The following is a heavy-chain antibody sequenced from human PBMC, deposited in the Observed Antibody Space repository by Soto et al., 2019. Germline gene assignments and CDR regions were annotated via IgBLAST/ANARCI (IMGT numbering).Heavy chain of an antibody. V-gene: IGHV1-69*12. CDR3: AREGLVLVPSTVNSDYYYSAMDV. CDR1: GDTFSTYT. CDR2: IIPRSATS. J-gene: IGHJ6*02. D-gene: IGHD2-2*01. Sequence: QVQLEQSGAEVKKPGSSVKVSCKASGDTFSTYTITWMRQAPGQGLEWMGGIIPRSATSNYAQKFQGRVTITADESTNIAYMQLSSLRSEDTAVYYCAREGLVLVPSTVNSDYYYSAMDVWGQGTTVTVSS.